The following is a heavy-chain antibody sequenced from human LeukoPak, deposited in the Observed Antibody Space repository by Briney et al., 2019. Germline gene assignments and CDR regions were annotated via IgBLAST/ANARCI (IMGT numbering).Heavy chain of an antibody. CDR1: GFTFSDYS. Sequence: PGGSLRLSCAASGFTFSDYSMSWVRQAPGKGLEWVASVNTVSSYIYYADSMRGRFTISRDNAKNSLFLQMNSLRAEDTAVYCFARLRRNSDRSDFFYYYGHWGQGTLVTVSS. V-gene: IGHV3-21*01. D-gene: IGHD3-22*01. CDR3: ARLRRNSDRSDFFYYYGH. CDR2: VNTVSSYI. J-gene: IGHJ4*02.